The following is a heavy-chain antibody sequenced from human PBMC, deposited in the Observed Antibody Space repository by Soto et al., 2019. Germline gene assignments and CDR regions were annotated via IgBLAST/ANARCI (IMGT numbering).Heavy chain of an antibody. CDR2: IFPGDSDT. CDR1: GYNFTNHW. J-gene: IGHJ6*02. CDR3: ARQRNAYYGMAV. Sequence: ESLKIPCKASGYNFTNHWIVWVRQMPGKGLEWMGVIFPGDSDTRYSPSFQGQVTISADKSSSTAFLQWGSLEASDSAMYYCARQRNAYYGMAVWGQGTTVTVSS. V-gene: IGHV5-51*01.